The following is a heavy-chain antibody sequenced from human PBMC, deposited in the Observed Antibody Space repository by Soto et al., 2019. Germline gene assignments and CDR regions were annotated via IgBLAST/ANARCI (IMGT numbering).Heavy chain of an antibody. CDR2: IIPILGIA. CDR3: ARDRLGGYSYGI. J-gene: IGHJ4*02. V-gene: IGHV1-69*04. Sequence: SVKVSCKASGYTFTGYYMHWVRQAPGQGLEWMGRIIPILGIANYAQKFQGRVTITADKSTSTAYMELSSLRSEDTAVYYCARDRLGGYSYGIWGQGTLVTVSS. D-gene: IGHD5-18*01. CDR1: GYTFTGYY.